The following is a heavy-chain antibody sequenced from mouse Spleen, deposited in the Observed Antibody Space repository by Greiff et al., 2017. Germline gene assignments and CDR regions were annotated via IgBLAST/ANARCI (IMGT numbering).Heavy chain of an antibody. CDR1: GYTFTSYW. CDR3: ARENDGYFFAY. Sequence: QVQLKQPGAELVRPGSSVKLSCKASGYTFTSYWMHWVKQRPIQGLEWIGNIDPSDSETHYNQKFKDKATLTVDKSSSTAYMQLSSLTSEDSAVYYCARENDGYFFAYWGQGTLVTVSA. V-gene: IGHV1-52*01. D-gene: IGHD2-3*01. CDR2: IDPSDSET. J-gene: IGHJ3*01.